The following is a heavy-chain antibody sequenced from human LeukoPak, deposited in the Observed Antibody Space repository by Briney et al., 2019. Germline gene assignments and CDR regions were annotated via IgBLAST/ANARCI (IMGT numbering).Heavy chain of an antibody. J-gene: IGHJ4*02. CDR1: GGSISSYY. V-gene: IGHV4-59*01. CDR2: IYYSGST. CDR3: ARVSHSGSYYAHYYFDY. Sequence: KASETLSLTCTVSGGSISSYYWSWIRQPPGKGLEWIGYIYYSGSTNYNPSLKSRVTISVDTSKNQFSLELSSVTAADTAVYYCARVSHSGSYYAHYYFDYWGQGTLVTVSS. D-gene: IGHD1-26*01.